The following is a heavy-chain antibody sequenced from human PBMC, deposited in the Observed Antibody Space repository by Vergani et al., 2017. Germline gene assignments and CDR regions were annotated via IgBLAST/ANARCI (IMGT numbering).Heavy chain of an antibody. D-gene: IGHD2-2*01. CDR3: ARVQYQLPSGY. CDR1: GGSINNGAYY. V-gene: IGHV4-61*02. J-gene: IGHJ4*02. Sequence: QVQLQESGPRLVRPSQTLSLTCTVSGGSINNGAYYWSWIRQPAGKGLEWIGRVYTSGMTNYNPSLKSRVTILVDRSKSQLSLKLTSVTAGDTAVYYCARVQYQLPSGYWGQGTLVTVSS. CDR2: VYTSGMT.